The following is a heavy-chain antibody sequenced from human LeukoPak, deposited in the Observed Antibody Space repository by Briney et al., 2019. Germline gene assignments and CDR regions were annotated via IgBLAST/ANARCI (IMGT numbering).Heavy chain of an antibody. V-gene: IGHV1-18*01. CDR1: GYTFTSYG. CDR3: ARPTLRITMVRGVMGAFDI. D-gene: IGHD3-10*01. Sequence: ASVKVSCKASGYTFTSYGISWVRQAPGQGLEWMGWISAYNGNTNYAQKLQGRVTMTTDTSTSTAYMELRSLRSDDTAVYYCARPTLRITMVRGVMGAFDIWGQGTMVTVSS. CDR2: ISAYNGNT. J-gene: IGHJ3*02.